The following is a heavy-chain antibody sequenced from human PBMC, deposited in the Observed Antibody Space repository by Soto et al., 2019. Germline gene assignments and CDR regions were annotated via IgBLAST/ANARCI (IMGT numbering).Heavy chain of an antibody. V-gene: IGHV1-2*02. J-gene: IGHJ4*02. CDR2: INPANGDA. CDR3: RVTGISEVDY. D-gene: IGHD1-1*01. CDR1: GYTFSGFY. Sequence: QVQLVQSGAEVKKPGASVTVSFKASGYTFSGFYIHWVRQAPGQGLESMGWINPANGDANYPQKFQGRVTMTRDTSTSTAYMELSRLTSDDTAVYYCRVTGISEVDYWGQGTLGTVSS.